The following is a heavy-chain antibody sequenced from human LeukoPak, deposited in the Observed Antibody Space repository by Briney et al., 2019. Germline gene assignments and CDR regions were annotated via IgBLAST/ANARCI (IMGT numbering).Heavy chain of an antibody. Sequence: ASVKVSCKASGYTFTSYAMHWVRQAPGQRLEWMGWINAGNGNTKYSQKFQGRVTITRDTSASTAYMELSSLRSEDTAVYYCARPRKYSSSWRHEEVYFDYWGQGTLVTVSS. V-gene: IGHV1-3*01. CDR1: GYTFTSYA. J-gene: IGHJ4*02. D-gene: IGHD6-13*01. CDR2: INAGNGNT. CDR3: ARPRKYSSSWRHEEVYFDY.